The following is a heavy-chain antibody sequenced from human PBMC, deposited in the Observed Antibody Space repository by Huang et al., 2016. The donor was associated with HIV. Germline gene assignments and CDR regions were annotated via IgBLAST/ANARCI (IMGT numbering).Heavy chain of an antibody. Sequence: QLLLQELGPGLVKPSEALALTCAVSGGSIRSSDYHWGWIRQPPGKGLEWIGSIYYKGSTHYSPSRKSRVTIAVDTSKNLFFLNLTSMTAADTAVYYCARHREGPVAYYSGWGSHLNYMDVWGRGRTVVVSS. D-gene: IGHD3-10*01. J-gene: IGHJ6*03. V-gene: IGHV4-39*01. CDR1: GGSIRSSDYH. CDR2: IYYKGST. CDR3: ARHREGPVAYYSGWGSHLNYMDV.